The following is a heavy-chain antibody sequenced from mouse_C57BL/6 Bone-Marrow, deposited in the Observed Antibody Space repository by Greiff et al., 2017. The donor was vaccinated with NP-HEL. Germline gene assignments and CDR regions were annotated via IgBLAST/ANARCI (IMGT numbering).Heavy chain of an antibody. D-gene: IGHD1-1*01. CDR3: ARDYYGSRRFAY. CDR2: IHPNSGST. CDR1: GYTFTSYW. Sequence: VQLQQPGAELVKPGASVKLSCKASGYTFTSYWMHWVKQRPGQGLEWIGMIHPNSGSTNYNEKFKSKATLTVDNSSSTAYMQLSSLTSEDSAVYYCARDYYGSRRFAYWGQGTLVTVSA. J-gene: IGHJ3*01. V-gene: IGHV1-64*01.